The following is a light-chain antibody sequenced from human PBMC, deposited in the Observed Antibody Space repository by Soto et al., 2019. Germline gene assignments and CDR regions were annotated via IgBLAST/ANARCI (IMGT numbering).Light chain of an antibody. Sequence: EIVMTQSPATLSVSPGERATLSCRASESVSSNLAWYQQKYGQAPRLLIYGVSIRATGIPARFSGSGSGTEFTLTISSLQSEDFAVYYCQQYNKWPLTFGGGTKVDIK. CDR2: GVS. V-gene: IGKV3-15*01. CDR3: QQYNKWPLT. CDR1: ESVSSN. J-gene: IGKJ4*01.